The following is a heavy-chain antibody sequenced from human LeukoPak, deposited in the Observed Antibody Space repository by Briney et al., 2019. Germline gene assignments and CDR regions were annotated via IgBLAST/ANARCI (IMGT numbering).Heavy chain of an antibody. CDR1: GFTFSSYA. Sequence: GGSLRLSCAASGFTFSSYAMSWVRQAPGKGLEWVSYISSSSSTIYYADSVKGRFTISRDNAKNSLYLQMNSLRAEDTAVYYCARDKEWLVPDYWGQGTLVTVSS. CDR3: ARDKEWLVPDY. J-gene: IGHJ4*02. V-gene: IGHV3-48*01. D-gene: IGHD6-19*01. CDR2: ISSSSSTI.